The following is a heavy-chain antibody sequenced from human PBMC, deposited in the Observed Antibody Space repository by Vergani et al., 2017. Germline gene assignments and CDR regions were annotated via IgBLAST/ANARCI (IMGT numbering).Heavy chain of an antibody. Sequence: EVQLVESGGGLVQPGRSLRLSCTASGFTFGDYAMSWVRQAPGKGLEWVGFIRSKAYGGTTEYAASVKGRFTISRDDSKSIAYLQMNSLKTEDTAVYYCTRLITPITIFGVVMSVDAFDIWGQGTMVTVSS. CDR3: TRLITPITIFGVVMSVDAFDI. V-gene: IGHV3-49*04. CDR2: IRSKAYGGTT. J-gene: IGHJ3*02. D-gene: IGHD3-3*01. CDR1: GFTFGDYA.